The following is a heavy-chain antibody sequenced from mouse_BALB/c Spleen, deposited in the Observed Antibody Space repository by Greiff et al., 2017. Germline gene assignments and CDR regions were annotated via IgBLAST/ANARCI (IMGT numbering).Heavy chain of an antibody. CDR1: GFTFSSYW. V-gene: IGHV1-9*01. D-gene: IGHD1-1*01. J-gene: IGHJ1*01. CDR3: AEGDYSSRPWYIDV. Sequence: QVQLQQSGAELMKPGASVKISCTATGFTFSSYWIEWVKQRPGHGLEWIGEILPGSGSTNYNEKFKGKATFTADTSSNTAYMQLSSLTSEDSAVYYYAEGDYSSRPWYIDVWGAGTSVTVSS. CDR2: ILPGSGST.